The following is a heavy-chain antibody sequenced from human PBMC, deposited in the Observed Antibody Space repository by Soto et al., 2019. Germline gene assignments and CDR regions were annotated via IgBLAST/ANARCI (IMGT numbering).Heavy chain of an antibody. CDR2: IHNGGET. J-gene: IGHJ1*01. CDR1: GFSVSSNY. CDR3: ARDSWSQY. Sequence: GGSLRLSCAASGFSVSSNYMNWVRQAPGKGLEWVSIIHNGGETYYADSVKDRFTASRDNSKNTVFLQMNSLRAEDTAVYYCARDSWSQYWGQGTLVTVSS. D-gene: IGHD2-15*01. V-gene: IGHV3-66*01.